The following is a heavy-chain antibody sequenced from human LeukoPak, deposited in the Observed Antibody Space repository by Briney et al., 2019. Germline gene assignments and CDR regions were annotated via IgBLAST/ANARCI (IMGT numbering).Heavy chain of an antibody. D-gene: IGHD1-7*01. J-gene: IGHJ6*02. CDR3: ARETGTSNMDV. Sequence: SETLSLTCTVSGGSISNYYWSWIRQPPGKGLEWIGYISYSGSTKYNPSLQSRVTISVDTSKNKSPLTLTSVPAADTAVYYCARETGTSNMDVWGQGTTVTVSS. CDR2: ISYSGST. CDR1: GGSISNYY. V-gene: IGHV4-59*12.